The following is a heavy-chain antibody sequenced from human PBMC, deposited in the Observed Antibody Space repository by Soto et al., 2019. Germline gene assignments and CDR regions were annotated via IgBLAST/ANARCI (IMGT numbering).Heavy chain of an antibody. CDR3: ARHSGVAEDGTD. Sequence: PGESLKISCKGSGYSFTTNWIGWVRQMPGKGLEWMGVIYPGDSDTRYSPSFQGQVAISADKSINTAYLQWSSLKASDTAMYYCARHSGVAEDGTDWGQGALVTVSS. CDR2: IYPGDSDT. J-gene: IGHJ1*01. V-gene: IGHV5-51*01. CDR1: GYSFTTNW. D-gene: IGHD6-13*01.